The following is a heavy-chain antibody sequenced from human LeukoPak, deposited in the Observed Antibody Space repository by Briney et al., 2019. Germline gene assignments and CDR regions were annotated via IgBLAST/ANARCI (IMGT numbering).Heavy chain of an antibody. Sequence: SETLSLTCAVYGGSFSGYYWSWIRQPPGKGLEWIGEINHSGSTNYNPSLKSRVTISVDTSKNQFSLKLSSVTAADTAVYYCARGRGGSCSGGSCRTNWFDPWGQGTLVTVSS. J-gene: IGHJ5*02. CDR2: INHSGST. D-gene: IGHD2-15*01. CDR3: ARGRGGSCSGGSCRTNWFDP. V-gene: IGHV4-34*01. CDR1: GGSFSGYY.